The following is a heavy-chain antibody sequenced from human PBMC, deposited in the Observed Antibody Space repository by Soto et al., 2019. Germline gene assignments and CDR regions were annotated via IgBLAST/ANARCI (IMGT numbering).Heavy chain of an antibody. J-gene: IGHJ6*02. V-gene: IGHV3-11*04. D-gene: IGHD6-13*01. CDR1: GFTFSDYY. CDR2: ISSSGSTI. CDR3: ARDTVEQQLTRIYYYYGMDV. Sequence: PGGSLRLSCAASGFTFSDYYMSWIRQAPGKGLEWVSYISSSGSTIYYADSVKGRFTISRDNSKNTLYLQMNSLRAEDTAVYYCARDTVEQQLTRIYYYYGMDVWGQGTTVTVSS.